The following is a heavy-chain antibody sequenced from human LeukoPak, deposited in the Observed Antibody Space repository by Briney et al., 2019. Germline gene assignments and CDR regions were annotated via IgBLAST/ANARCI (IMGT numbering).Heavy chain of an antibody. CDR1: GGSISSYY. CDR3: ARDYRITMVRGVIITHAFDI. Sequence: SETLSLTCTVSGGSISSYYWSWIWQPPGKGLEWIGYIYYSGSTNYNPSLKSRVTISVDTSKNQFSLKLSSVTAADTAVYYCARDYRITMVRGVIITHAFDIWGQGTMVTVSS. CDR2: IYYSGST. V-gene: IGHV4-59*01. D-gene: IGHD3-10*01. J-gene: IGHJ3*02.